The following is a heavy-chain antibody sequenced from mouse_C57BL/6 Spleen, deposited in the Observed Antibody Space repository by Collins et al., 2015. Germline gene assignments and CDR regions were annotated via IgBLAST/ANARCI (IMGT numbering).Heavy chain of an antibody. CDR2: INPSTGGA. J-gene: IGHJ3*01. D-gene: IGHD1-1*01. V-gene: IGHV1-42*01. CDR3: ARGYGTWFAY. Sequence: EVQLQQSGPELVKPGASVKISCKASGYSFTDYYMNWVKQSPEKSLERIGEINPSTGGATYNQKFMAKATLTVAKSSNTAYMQFKTLTSEDSAVYYCARGYGTWFAYWGQGTLVTVSA. CDR1: GYSFTDYY.